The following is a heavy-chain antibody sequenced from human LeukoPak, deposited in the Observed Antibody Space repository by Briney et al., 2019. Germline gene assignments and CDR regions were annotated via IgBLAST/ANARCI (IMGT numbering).Heavy chain of an antibody. V-gene: IGHV4-34*01. Sequence: PSETLSLTCAVYGGSFSGYYWSWIRQPPGKGLEWIGEINHSGSTNYNPSLKSRVTISVDTSKNQFSLKLSSVTAADTAVYYCAREIVGFGDYYMDVWGKGTTVTVSS. CDR2: INHSGST. J-gene: IGHJ6*03. CDR1: GGSFSGYY. CDR3: AREIVGFGDYYMDV. D-gene: IGHD3-10*01.